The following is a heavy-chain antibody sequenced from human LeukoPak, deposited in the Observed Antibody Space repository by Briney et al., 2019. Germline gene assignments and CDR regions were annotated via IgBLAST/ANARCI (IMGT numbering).Heavy chain of an antibody. CDR1: GFIVSGDF. D-gene: IGHD1-26*01. Sequence: GGSLRLSCAASGFIVSGDFMSWVRQAPGKGLEGGSVIYSDGSTYYADSVKGRFTISRDNSKNTLDIQMTGLRAEDTSVYYCARERGRGRDSPWFAYWGQGTLVTVSS. CDR2: IYSDGST. J-gene: IGHJ4*02. CDR3: ARERGRGRDSPWFAY. V-gene: IGHV3-66*01.